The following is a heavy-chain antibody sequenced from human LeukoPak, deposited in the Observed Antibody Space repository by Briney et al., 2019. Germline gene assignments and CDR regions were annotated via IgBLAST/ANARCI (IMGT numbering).Heavy chain of an antibody. V-gene: IGHV4-34*01. D-gene: IGHD6-19*01. Sequence: PSETLSLTCAVYGGSFSGYYWSWIRQPPGKGLEWIGEINHSGSTNYNPSLKSRVTISVDTSKNQFSLKLSSVTAADTAVYYCARGLRANSVAVAAYYYGMDVWGQGTTVTVSS. CDR2: INHSGST. CDR1: GGSFSGYY. J-gene: IGHJ6*02. CDR3: ARGLRANSVAVAAYYYGMDV.